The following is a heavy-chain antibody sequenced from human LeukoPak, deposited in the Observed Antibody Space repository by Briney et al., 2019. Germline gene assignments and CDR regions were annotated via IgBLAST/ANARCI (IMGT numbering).Heavy chain of an antibody. CDR2: INPNSGGT. D-gene: IGHD2-2*01. J-gene: IGHJ3*02. Sequence: ASVKVSCKASGYTFTGYYMHWVRQAPGQGLEWMGWINPNSGGTNYAQKFQGRVTMTRDTSISTAYMELRRLRSDDTAVYYCARGKGCSSTSCYPQSGAFGIWGQGTMVTVSS. CDR3: ARGKGCSSTSCYPQSGAFGI. CDR1: GYTFTGYY. V-gene: IGHV1-2*02.